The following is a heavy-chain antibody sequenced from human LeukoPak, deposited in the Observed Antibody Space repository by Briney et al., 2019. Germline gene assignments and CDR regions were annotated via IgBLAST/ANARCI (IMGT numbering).Heavy chain of an antibody. J-gene: IGHJ4*02. CDR2: ISSGGTGK. CDR3: AKDAHYYGSGSHPDY. D-gene: IGHD3-10*01. Sequence: GGSLRLSCAASGFTFSSYEMNWVRQAPGKGLEWVSYISSGGTGKYYADSVKGRFTISRDNAKNSLYLQMNSLRAQDTAVFYCAKDAHYYGSGSHPDYWGQGTLVTVSS. V-gene: IGHV3-48*03. CDR1: GFTFSSYE.